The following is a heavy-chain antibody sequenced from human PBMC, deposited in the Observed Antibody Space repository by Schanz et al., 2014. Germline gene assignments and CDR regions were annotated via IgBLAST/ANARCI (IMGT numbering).Heavy chain of an antibody. D-gene: IGHD5-12*01. J-gene: IGHJ4*02. CDR1: GFTFSDHW. V-gene: IGHV3-7*03. CDR3: ARDPNSVNELDY. Sequence: EVQLVESGGALVQPGGSLRLSCSASGFTFSDHWMSWVRQAPGKGLEWVANIKGDSSVKAYVDSVRGRFTLSRDNVKNSVYLQMNSLRVEDTAVYYCARDPNSVNELDYWGQETLVTVSS. CDR2: IKGDSSVK.